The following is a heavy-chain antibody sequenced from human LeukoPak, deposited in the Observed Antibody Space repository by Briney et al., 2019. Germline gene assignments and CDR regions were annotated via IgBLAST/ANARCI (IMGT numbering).Heavy chain of an antibody. D-gene: IGHD6-19*01. CDR1: GYTFTSYD. Sequence: VASVKVSCKASGYTFTSYDINWVRQATGQGLEWMGWMNPNSGNTGYAQKFQGRVTMTRNTSISTAYMELSSLRSEDTAVYYCATDRYHSSGWYRFGYWGQGTLVTVSS. V-gene: IGHV1-8*01. J-gene: IGHJ4*02. CDR3: ATDRYHSSGWYRFGY. CDR2: MNPNSGNT.